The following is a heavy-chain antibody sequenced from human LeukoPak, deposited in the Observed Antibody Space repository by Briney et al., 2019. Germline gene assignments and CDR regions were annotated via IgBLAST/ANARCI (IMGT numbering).Heavy chain of an antibody. CDR2: ITTYNNKT. CDR1: GYTFNNYG. CDR3: ARMPPDFWSGYFVDY. Sequence: ASVMVSCKASGYTFNNYGIFWVRQAPGQGLEWMGWITTYNNKTNSKQMFQGRVTMTTDTSTSTAFMELRSLRSDDTAVYYCARMPPDFWSGYFVDYWGQGSLVTVSS. J-gene: IGHJ4*02. D-gene: IGHD3-3*01. V-gene: IGHV1-18*01.